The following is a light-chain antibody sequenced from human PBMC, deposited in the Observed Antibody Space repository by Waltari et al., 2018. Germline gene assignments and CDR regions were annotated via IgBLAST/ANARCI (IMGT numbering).Light chain of an antibody. CDR3: SSYTSSSTPV. CDR1: SSDVGGYNY. J-gene: IGLJ2*01. Sequence: QSALTPPASVSGSPGQSITISCTGTSSDVGGYNYVSLYQQHPGQAPKLMSYDVSNRPPGVSHRFSGSKSGNTASLTSSGLQAEDEADYYCSSYTSSSTPVFGGGTKLTVL. V-gene: IGLV2-14*01. CDR2: DVS.